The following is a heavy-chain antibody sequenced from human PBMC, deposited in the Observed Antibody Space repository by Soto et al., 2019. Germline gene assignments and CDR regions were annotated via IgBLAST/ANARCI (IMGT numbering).Heavy chain of an antibody. CDR1: GYTXSSYG. CDR2: ISPYNGNT. J-gene: IGHJ4*02. CDR3: ARRTYCGGDCSFDY. V-gene: IGHV1-18*01. D-gene: IGHD2-21*02. Sequence: SXKVSCKAAGYTXSSYGIDLVRQAPGQGLEWMGWISPYNGNTIYAQKLQVRVTMNTYTSTITAYMELRRLTYDETAVYYCARRTYCGGDCSFDYWGQGNLVTVS.